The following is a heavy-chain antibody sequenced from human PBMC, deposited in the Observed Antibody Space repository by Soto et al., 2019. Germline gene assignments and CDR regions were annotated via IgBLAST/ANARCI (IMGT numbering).Heavy chain of an antibody. J-gene: IGHJ3*02. CDR1: GYTFTSYG. D-gene: IGHD3-9*01. CDR3: ARVLLRYFDWSHSGAFDI. CDR2: ISAYNGNT. V-gene: IGHV1-18*01. Sequence: ASVKVSCKASGYTFTSYGISWVRQAPGQGLEWMGWISAYNGNTNYAQKLQGRVTMTTDTSTSTAYMELRSLRSDDTAVYYCARVLLRYFDWSHSGAFDIWGQGTMVTVSS.